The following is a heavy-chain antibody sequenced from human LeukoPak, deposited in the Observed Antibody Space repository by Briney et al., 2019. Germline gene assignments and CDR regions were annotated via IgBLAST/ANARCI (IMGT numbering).Heavy chain of an antibody. CDR3: ARGPRYYGSGSYYS. V-gene: IGHV4-39*01. Sequence: KPSETLSLTCTVSGGSISSTSYYWGWIRQPPGKGLEWIGSLYYSGSTYYNPSLKSRVTISVDTSKNQFSLKLTSVTAADTAVYYCARGPRYYGSGSYYSWGQGTLVTVSS. D-gene: IGHD3-10*01. CDR1: GGSISSTSYY. J-gene: IGHJ4*02. CDR2: LYYSGST.